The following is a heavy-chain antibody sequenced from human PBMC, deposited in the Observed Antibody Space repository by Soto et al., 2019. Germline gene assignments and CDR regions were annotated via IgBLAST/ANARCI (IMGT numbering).Heavy chain of an antibody. CDR3: AVPRPDTECRSSECPNWLDH. CDR2: IGHGGST. J-gene: IGHJ5*02. D-gene: IGHD2-15*01. V-gene: IGHV4-4*07. CDR1: GGSVRTFH. Sequence: SETLSLTCSVSGGSVRTFHWTWVRQPPGKGLEWVARIGHGGSTDYNPSLKSRVAMSLDTSKTQVPLKLRSVTAADSAVYYCAVPRPDTECRSSECPNWLDHWGQGTLVTVSS.